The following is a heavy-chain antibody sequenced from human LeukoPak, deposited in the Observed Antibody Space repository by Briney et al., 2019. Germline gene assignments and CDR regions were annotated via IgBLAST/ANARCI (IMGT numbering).Heavy chain of an antibody. CDR2: MNPNSGNT. CDR3: ARKKIVVVPAAPALYYYYGMDV. D-gene: IGHD2-2*01. Sequence: ASVKVSCKASGYTFTSYDINWVRQATGQGLEWMGWMNPNSGNTGYAQKFQGRVTMTRNASISTAYMELRSLRSEDTAVYYCARKKIVVVPAAPALYYYYGMDVWGQGTTVTVSS. CDR1: GYTFTSYD. J-gene: IGHJ6*02. V-gene: IGHV1-8*01.